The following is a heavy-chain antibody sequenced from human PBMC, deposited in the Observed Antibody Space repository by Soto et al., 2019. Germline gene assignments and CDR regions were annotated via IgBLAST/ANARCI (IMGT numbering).Heavy chain of an antibody. CDR3: ARGRFFLWPYEGLDY. V-gene: IGHV4-34*01. CDR2: INHSGST. CDR1: GGSFSGYY. Sequence: SETLSLTCAVYGGSFSGYYWSWIRQPPGKGLEWIGEINHSGSTNYNPSLKSRVTISVDTSKNQFSLKLSSVTAADTAVYYCARGRFFLWPYEGLDYWGQGTLVTVSS. J-gene: IGHJ4*02. D-gene: IGHD3-3*01.